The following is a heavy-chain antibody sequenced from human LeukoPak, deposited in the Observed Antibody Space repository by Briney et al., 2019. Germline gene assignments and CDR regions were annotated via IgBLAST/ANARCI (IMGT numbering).Heavy chain of an antibody. Sequence: GGTLRLSCAASGFTFRSYGMSWVRQAPGKGLEWVSGMSGSGVNTDYADSVKGRFTISRDNSKNTLYLQMNSLRAEDTAVYYCAVYGGDWQFLSWGQGTPVTVS. CDR1: GFTFRSYG. D-gene: IGHD2-21*02. V-gene: IGHV3-23*01. CDR3: AVYGGDWQFLS. J-gene: IGHJ5*02. CDR2: MSGSGVNT.